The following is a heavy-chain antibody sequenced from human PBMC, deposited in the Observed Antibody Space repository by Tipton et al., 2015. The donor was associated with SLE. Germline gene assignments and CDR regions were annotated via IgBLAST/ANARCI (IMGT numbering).Heavy chain of an antibody. Sequence: TLSLTCTVSGGSIIDYYWSWVRQPPGKGLEWLGYISDAGNTNYNPSLKSRVTISVDTSKKQLSLKLNSVNAADTAVYYCARGPRKLVPGSYYYYMDVWGKGTTVTVSS. V-gene: IGHV4-59*01. D-gene: IGHD6-6*01. CDR3: ARGPRKLVPGSYYYYMDV. CDR2: ISDAGNT. J-gene: IGHJ6*03. CDR1: GGSIIDYY.